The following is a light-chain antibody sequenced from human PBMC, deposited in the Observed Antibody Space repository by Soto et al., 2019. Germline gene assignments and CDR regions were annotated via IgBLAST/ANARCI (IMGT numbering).Light chain of an antibody. Sequence: EIVLTQSPGTLSLSPGERATLSCRASQSVSSSYLAWYQQKPGQPPRLLIYAASSRATGIPDRFSGSGSGTDFTLTISRLEPEDFAVYYCQQYGSSPLVTFGKGHDWRLN. J-gene: IGKJ5*01. V-gene: IGKV3-20*01. CDR3: QQYGSSPLVT. CDR2: AAS. CDR1: QSVSSSY.